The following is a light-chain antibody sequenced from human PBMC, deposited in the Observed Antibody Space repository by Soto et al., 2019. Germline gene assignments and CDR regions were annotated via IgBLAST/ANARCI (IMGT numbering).Light chain of an antibody. CDR2: DAS. Sequence: DIQMTQSPSTLSASVGDRVTITCRASQNINNWLAWYQQKPGKAPKFLIYDASILESGVPSRFSGSGSGTEFTLPISSLQPDDFATYFCQRYNSASRTFGQGTKVEIK. CDR3: QRYNSASRT. J-gene: IGKJ1*01. CDR1: QNINNW. V-gene: IGKV1-5*01.